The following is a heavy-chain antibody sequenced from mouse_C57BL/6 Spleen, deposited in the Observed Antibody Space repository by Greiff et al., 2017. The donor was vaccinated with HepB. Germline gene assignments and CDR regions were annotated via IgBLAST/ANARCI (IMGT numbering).Heavy chain of an antibody. CDR3: ARPYYYGSRGGWFAY. Sequence: EVQGVESGGGLVKPGGSLKLSCAASGFTFSDYGMHWVRQAPEKGLEWVAYISSGSSTIYYADTVKGRFTISRDNAKNTLFLQMTSLRSEDTAMYYCARPYYYGSRGGWFAYWGQGTLVTVSA. CDR1: GFTFSDYG. CDR2: ISSGSSTI. D-gene: IGHD1-1*01. V-gene: IGHV5-17*01. J-gene: IGHJ3*01.